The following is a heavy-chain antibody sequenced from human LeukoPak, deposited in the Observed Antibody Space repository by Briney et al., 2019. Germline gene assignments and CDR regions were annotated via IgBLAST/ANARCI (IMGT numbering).Heavy chain of an antibody. CDR1: GFTFDDYA. CDR3: AKVIPYCSGGSCYSRFDY. CDR2: ISWNSGSI. Sequence: PGRSLRLSCAASGFTFDDYAMHWVLQAPGKGLEWVSGISWNSGSIGYADSVKGRFTISRDNAKNSLYLQMNSLRAEDTALYYCAKVIPYCSGGSCYSRFDYWGQGTLVTVSS. D-gene: IGHD2-15*01. J-gene: IGHJ4*02. V-gene: IGHV3-9*01.